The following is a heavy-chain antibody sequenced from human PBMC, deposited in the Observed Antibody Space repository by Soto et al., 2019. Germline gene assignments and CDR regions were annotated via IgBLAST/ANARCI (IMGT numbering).Heavy chain of an antibody. V-gene: IGHV4-4*02. CDR1: GGSISSNNW. J-gene: IGHJ6*02. D-gene: IGHD3-22*01. CDR3: ARTSYYDSTGYYNMDV. Sequence: QVQLQESGPGLVKPSGTLSLTCAISGGSISSNNWWTWVRQSPGKGLEWIGEIHHSETTNYNPSLDRLVTISVAKSKNQFSLKLTSVTAADTADYYCARTSYYDSTGYYNMDVWGQGTTVTVSS. CDR2: IHHSETT.